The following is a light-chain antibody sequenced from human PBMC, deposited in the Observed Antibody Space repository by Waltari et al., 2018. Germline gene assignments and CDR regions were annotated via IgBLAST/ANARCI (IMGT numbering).Light chain of an antibody. CDR2: EVF. CDR3: CSYAGRGTYV. Sequence: QSALTQPASVSGTPGPSITHSCSETTRDVGRYNLVSWHQQHPGEPPKLLICEVFKRPPDTSSRFSGAKSGSTASLTISGLQPEDEADYYCCSYAGRGTYVFGSGTKVTVL. J-gene: IGLJ1*01. CDR1: TRDVGRYNL. V-gene: IGLV2-23*02.